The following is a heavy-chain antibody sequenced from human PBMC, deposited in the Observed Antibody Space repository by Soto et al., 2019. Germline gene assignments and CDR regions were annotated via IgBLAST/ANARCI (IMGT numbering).Heavy chain of an antibody. CDR2: IYYSGST. D-gene: IGHD6-13*01. CDR1: GDSISSYY. V-gene: IGHV4-59*01. CDR3: AREMVPGAFDI. J-gene: IGHJ3*02. Sequence: PEETLSLTCTVSGDSISSYYWSWIRQPPGKGLEWIGYIYYSGSTNYNPSLKSRVTISVDTSKNQFSLKLSSVTAADTAVYYCAREMVPGAFDIWGQGTMVTVSS.